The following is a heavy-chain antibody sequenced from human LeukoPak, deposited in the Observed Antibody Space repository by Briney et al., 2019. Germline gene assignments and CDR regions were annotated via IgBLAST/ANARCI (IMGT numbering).Heavy chain of an antibody. D-gene: IGHD1-1*01. Sequence: PGGSLRLSCAASGFNIGPYAMYWVRHGPGRGLEWVSVIKADGSGTFYSDSVRGRFTTSRDNSKNSLYLQMSSLTSVDTALYYCATWAFYHNLDVWGQGTTVAVSS. CDR2: IKADGSGT. J-gene: IGHJ6*02. CDR3: ATWAFYHNLDV. CDR1: GFNIGPYA. V-gene: IGHV3-43*02.